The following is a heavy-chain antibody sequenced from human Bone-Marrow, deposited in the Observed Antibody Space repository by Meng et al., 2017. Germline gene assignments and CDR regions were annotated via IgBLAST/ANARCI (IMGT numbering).Heavy chain of an antibody. J-gene: IGHJ6*02. Sequence: GGSLRLSCAASGFTFSSYSMNWVRQAPGKGLEWVSSISSSSSYIYYADSVKGRFTISRDNAKNSLYLQMNSLRAEDTAVYYCVRDPIYEFWSGYYHTIPYYYYYGMDVWGQGTTVTVSS. V-gene: IGHV3-21*01. CDR2: ISSSSSYI. CDR3: VRDPIYEFWSGYYHTIPYYYYYGMDV. CDR1: GFTFSSYS. D-gene: IGHD3-3*01.